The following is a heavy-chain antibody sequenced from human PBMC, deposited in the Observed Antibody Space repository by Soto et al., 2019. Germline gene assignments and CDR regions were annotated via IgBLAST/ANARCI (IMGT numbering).Heavy chain of an antibody. CDR3: ARDGHGMDV. CDR1: GGSVSTGSYD. V-gene: IGHV4-61*01. CDR2: IFFTGSA. Sequence: PSETLSLTYTGTGGSVSTGSYDWSWIRQPPGKGLEWIGKIFFTGSAHYNPSLRNRVTMSVDTSKDQFSLTLTSVTAADTAVYYCARDGHGMDVWGQGTTVTVSS. J-gene: IGHJ6*02.